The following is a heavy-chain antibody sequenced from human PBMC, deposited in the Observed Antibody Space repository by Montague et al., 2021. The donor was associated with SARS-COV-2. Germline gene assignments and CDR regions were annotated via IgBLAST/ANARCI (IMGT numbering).Heavy chain of an antibody. Sequence: SETLSLTCTVSGASITSSNWCYWVRQPPGRGLEWFGQIYHSGSTNYNPPLKSRLTLSRDKAKNHFSLHLRSATAAAAAVYYCAREIRQVLLSPAKLTNWFDPWGLGTTVTVAS. V-gene: IGHV4-4*02. CDR2: IYHSGST. J-gene: IGHJ5*02. CDR1: GASITSSNW. D-gene: IGHD2/OR15-2a*01. CDR3: AREIRQVLLSPAKLTNWFDP.